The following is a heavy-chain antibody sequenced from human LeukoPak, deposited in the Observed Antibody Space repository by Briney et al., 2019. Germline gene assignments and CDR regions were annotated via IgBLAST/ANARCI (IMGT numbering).Heavy chain of an antibody. V-gene: IGHV3-21*01. CDR1: GFTFSSYS. CDR2: ISSRSSYI. Sequence: PGGSLRLSCAASGFTFSSYSMNWVRQAPGKGLEWVSSISSRSSYIYYADSEKGRFTISRDNAKNSLYLQMNSLRAEDTAVYYCARDCARESGGYSAYFDSWGQGTLVTVSS. CDR3: ARDCARESGGYSAYFDS. J-gene: IGHJ4*02. D-gene: IGHD5-12*01.